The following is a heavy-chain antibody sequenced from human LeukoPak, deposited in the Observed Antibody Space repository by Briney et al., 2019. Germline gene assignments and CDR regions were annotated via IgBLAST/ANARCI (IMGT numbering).Heavy chain of an antibody. Sequence: PGGSLRLSCAASGLTFSSYGMHWVRQAPGKGLEWVAFIRYDGSNKYYADSVKGRFTISRDNSKNTLYLQMNSLRAEDTAVYYCAKDAAGGFGEPQIDYWGQGTLVTVSS. D-gene: IGHD3-10*01. J-gene: IGHJ4*02. V-gene: IGHV3-30*02. CDR3: AKDAAGGFGEPQIDY. CDR2: IRYDGSNK. CDR1: GLTFSSYG.